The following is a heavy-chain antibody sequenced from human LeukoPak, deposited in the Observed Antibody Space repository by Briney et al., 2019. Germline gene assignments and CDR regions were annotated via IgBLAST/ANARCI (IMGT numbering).Heavy chain of an antibody. Sequence: GASVKVSCKASGYTFTSYGISWVRQAPGQGLEWMGWISAYNGNTNYAQKLQGRVTMTTDTSTSTAYMELRSLRSEDTAVYYCASLSWAYGDYVRYFQHWGQGTLVTVSS. D-gene: IGHD4-17*01. J-gene: IGHJ1*01. CDR2: ISAYNGNT. V-gene: IGHV1-18*01. CDR3: ASLSWAYGDYVRYFQH. CDR1: GYTFTSYG.